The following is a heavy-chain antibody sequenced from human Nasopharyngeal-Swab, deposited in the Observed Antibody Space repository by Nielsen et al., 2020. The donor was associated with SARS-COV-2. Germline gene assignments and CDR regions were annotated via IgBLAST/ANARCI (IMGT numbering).Heavy chain of an antibody. V-gene: IGHV4-34*01. Sequence: SETLSLTCAVYGGSFSGYYWSWIRQLPGKGLEWIGEINHSGSTNYNPSLKSRVTISVDTSKNQFSLKLSSVTAADTAVYYCARLDCSGGSCTDYWGQGTLVTVSS. CDR3: ARLDCSGGSCTDY. CDR1: GGSFSGYY. J-gene: IGHJ4*02. D-gene: IGHD2-15*01. CDR2: INHSGST.